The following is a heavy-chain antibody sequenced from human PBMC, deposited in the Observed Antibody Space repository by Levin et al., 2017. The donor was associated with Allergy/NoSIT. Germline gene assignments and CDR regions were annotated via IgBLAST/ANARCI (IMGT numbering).Heavy chain of an antibody. CDR2: IYYSGST. J-gene: IGHJ3*02. CDR1: GGSISSYY. CDR3: AREGLKDIVVVPAASSFSFFDI. Sequence: PSETLSLTCTVPGGSISSYYWSWIRQPPGKGLEWIGYIYYSGSTNYNPSLKSRVTISVDTSKNQFSLKLSSVTAADTAVYYCAREGLKDIVVVPAASSFSFFDIWGQGTMVTVSS. V-gene: IGHV4-59*01. D-gene: IGHD2-2*01.